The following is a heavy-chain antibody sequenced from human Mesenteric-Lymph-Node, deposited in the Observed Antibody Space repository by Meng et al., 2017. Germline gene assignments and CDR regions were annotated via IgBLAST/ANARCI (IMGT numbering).Heavy chain of an antibody. D-gene: IGHD6-6*01. CDR2: INPNSGGT. J-gene: IGHJ4*02. Sequence: QVQLVQSGAEVKKPGASVKVSCKASGYTFTGYYMHWVRQVPGQGLEWMGRINPNSGGTNYAQKFQGRVTITRDTSANTAYMELSSLRSEDTAVYYCARDAGSSDYWGQGTLVTVSS. CDR3: ARDAGSSDY. V-gene: IGHV1-2*06. CDR1: GYTFTGYY.